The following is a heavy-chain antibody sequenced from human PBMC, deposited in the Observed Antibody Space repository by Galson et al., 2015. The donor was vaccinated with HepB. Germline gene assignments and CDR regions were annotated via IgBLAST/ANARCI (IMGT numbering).Heavy chain of an antibody. D-gene: IGHD5-24*01. CDR1: GYTFTSYY. V-gene: IGHV1-46*01. J-gene: IGHJ4*02. Sequence: SVKVSCKASGYTFTSYYMHWVRQAPGQGLEWMGIINPSGGSTSYAQKFQGRVTMTRDTSTSTVYMELSSLRSEDTAVYYCARDALEMATIIGLDYWGQGTLVTVSS. CDR2: INPSGGST. CDR3: ARDALEMATIIGLDY.